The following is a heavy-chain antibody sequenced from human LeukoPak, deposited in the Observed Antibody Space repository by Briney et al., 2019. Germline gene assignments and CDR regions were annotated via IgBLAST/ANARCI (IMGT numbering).Heavy chain of an antibody. D-gene: IGHD5-24*01. J-gene: IGHJ6*02. V-gene: IGHV3-9*01. CDR1: GFTFDDYA. Sequence: GGSLRLSCAASGFTFDDYAMHWVRQAPGKGLEWVSGISWNSGSIGYADSVKGRFTISRDNAKNSLYLQMNSLRAEDTALYYCAKDIGRWYGMDVWGQGTTVTVSS. CDR2: ISWNSGSI. CDR3: AKDIGRWYGMDV.